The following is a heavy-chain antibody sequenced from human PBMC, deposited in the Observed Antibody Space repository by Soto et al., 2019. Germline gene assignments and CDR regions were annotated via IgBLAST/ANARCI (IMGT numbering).Heavy chain of an antibody. D-gene: IGHD6-19*01. CDR3: ARLSTKGWHFPGVEY. CDR2: IIPVSGKV. Sequence: QVQLEQSAAEVKKPGSSVKVSCKSSGGTFNSYIISWVRKAPGQGLEWMGGIIPVSGKVNYGQKFQDRVTITADTSTTTSYVELRSLTSEDTAVYFCARLSTKGWHFPGVEYWGQGTLVTVSA. V-gene: IGHV1-69*06. CDR1: GGTFNSYI. J-gene: IGHJ4*01.